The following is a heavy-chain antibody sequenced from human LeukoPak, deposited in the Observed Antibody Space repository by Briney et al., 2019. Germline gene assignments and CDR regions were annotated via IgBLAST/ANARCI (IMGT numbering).Heavy chain of an antibody. CDR1: GFTFDDYA. Sequence: GGSLRLSCAASGFTFDDYAMHWVRQVPGKGLEWVSLISGNGGNTYYTVSVRGRFTIYRDNSKNSLYLQMNSLRPEDPALYYCAKVQKVLLVYVTTFDYWGQGTLVTVSS. J-gene: IGHJ4*02. V-gene: IGHV3-43*02. CDR2: ISGNGGNT. CDR3: AKVQKVLLVYVTTFDY. D-gene: IGHD2-8*01.